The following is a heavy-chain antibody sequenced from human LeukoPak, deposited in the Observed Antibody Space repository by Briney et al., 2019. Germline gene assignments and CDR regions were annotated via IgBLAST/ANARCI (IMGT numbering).Heavy chain of an antibody. Sequence: PSQTLSLTCTVSGGSISSGSYYWRWIRQPAGKGLEWIGRIYTSGSTNYNPSLKSRVTISVDTSKNQFSLKLSSVTAADTAVYYCARTLAAAGPFDYWGQGTLVTVSS. CDR3: ARTLAAAGPFDY. CDR1: GGSISSGSYY. D-gene: IGHD6-13*01. V-gene: IGHV4-61*02. CDR2: IYTSGST. J-gene: IGHJ4*02.